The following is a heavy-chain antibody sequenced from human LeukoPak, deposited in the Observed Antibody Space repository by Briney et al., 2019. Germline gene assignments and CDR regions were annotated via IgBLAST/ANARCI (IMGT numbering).Heavy chain of an antibody. CDR1: RFTFSVYT. CDR3: AKNRQSSSSDFDY. CDR2: ISSSSSFI. J-gene: IGHJ4*02. V-gene: IGHV3-21*01. D-gene: IGHD6-6*01. Sequence: GGSPRLSCAASRFTFSVYTMNWVRQAPGKGLEWVSSISSSSSFISYADSVKGRFTISRDNAKDSLFLQMSDLRADDTAVYYCAKNRQSSSSDFDYWGQGTLSPSPQ.